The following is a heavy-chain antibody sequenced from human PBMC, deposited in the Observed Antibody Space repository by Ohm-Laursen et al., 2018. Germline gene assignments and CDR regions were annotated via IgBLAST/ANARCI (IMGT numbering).Heavy chain of an antibody. Sequence: SLRLSCTASGFTFSSYGMHWVRQAPGKGLEWVAVISYDGSNKYYADSVKGRFTISRDNAKNTLYLQMNSLRAEDTAVYYCARDPSYYYGSGNDYYYGMDVWGQGTTVTVSS. CDR2: ISYDGSNK. CDR3: ARDPSYYYGSGNDYYYGMDV. J-gene: IGHJ6*02. CDR1: GFTFSSYG. V-gene: IGHV3-30*03. D-gene: IGHD3-10*01.